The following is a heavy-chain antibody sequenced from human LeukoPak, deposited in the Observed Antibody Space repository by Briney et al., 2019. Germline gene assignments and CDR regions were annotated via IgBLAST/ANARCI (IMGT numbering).Heavy chain of an antibody. CDR2: IYHSGST. CDR3: ASSYCSGGSCYYYGMDV. CDR1: GGSISSSNW. Sequence: SETLSLTCAVSGGSISSSNWWSWVRQPPGKGLEWIGEIYHSGSTNYNPSLKSRVTISVDKSKNQFSLKLSSVTAADTAVYYCASSYCSGGSCYYYGMDVWGQGTTVTVSS. V-gene: IGHV4-4*02. J-gene: IGHJ6*02. D-gene: IGHD2-15*01.